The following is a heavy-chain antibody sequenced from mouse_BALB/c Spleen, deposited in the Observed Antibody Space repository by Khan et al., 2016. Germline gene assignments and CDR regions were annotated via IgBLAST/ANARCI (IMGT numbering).Heavy chain of an antibody. J-gene: IGHJ3*01. D-gene: IGHD2-1*01. CDR2: ISYSGST. CDR1: GYSITSDYA. V-gene: IGHV3-2*02. Sequence: VQLKQSGPGLVKPSQSLSLTCTVTGYSITSDYAWNWIRQFPGNKLEWMGYISYSGSTSYNPSLKSRISITRDTSKNQFFLQLNSVTTEDTATXYCARETSGNYGAWFAYWGQGTLVTVSA. CDR3: ARETSGNYGAWFAY.